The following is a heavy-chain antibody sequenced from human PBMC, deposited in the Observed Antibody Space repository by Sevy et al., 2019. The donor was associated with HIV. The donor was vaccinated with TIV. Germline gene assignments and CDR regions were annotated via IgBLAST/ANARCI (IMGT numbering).Heavy chain of an antibody. D-gene: IGHD1-26*01. CDR2: IYYNGHI. CDR1: GGSITSLY. J-gene: IGHJ4*02. CDR3: AGENAWGRGYS. V-gene: IGHV4-59*08. Sequence: SETLSLTCTGSGGSITSLYWNWIRQPPGKGLEWIANIYYNGHINYNPSLKIRVTLSLDTSKNQFSLRLSSVTAADTAMYYCAGENAWGRGYSWGQGTLVTVSS.